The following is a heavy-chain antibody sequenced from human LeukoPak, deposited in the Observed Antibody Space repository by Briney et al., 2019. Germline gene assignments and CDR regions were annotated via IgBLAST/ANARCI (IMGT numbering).Heavy chain of an antibody. CDR3: ARQGPNGDLDF. D-gene: IGHD4-17*01. V-gene: IGHV3-48*01. CDR2: IESYSRII. Sequence: GGSLRLSCEASGFTFNTYSMNWVRQPPAKGLQWVSYIESYSRIIHYADSVKGRFTISRDDAKNSLFLQMNSLRAEDTAIYYCARQGPNGDLDFWGQGTLVTVSS. J-gene: IGHJ4*02. CDR1: GFTFNTYS.